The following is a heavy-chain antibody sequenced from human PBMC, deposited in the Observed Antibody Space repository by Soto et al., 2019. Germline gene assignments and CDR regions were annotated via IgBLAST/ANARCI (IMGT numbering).Heavy chain of an antibody. CDR1: GFSFSIYW. CDR3: ARDRYYGSGSYSDY. CDR2: IKEDGSEK. J-gene: IGHJ4*02. Sequence: GGSLRLSCAASGFSFSIYWMSWVRQAPGKGLEWEANIKEDGSEKYYVDSVKGRFTISRDNAKNSLYLQMNSLRAEDTAVYYCARDRYYGSGSYSDYWGQGTLVTVSS. V-gene: IGHV3-7*01. D-gene: IGHD3-10*01.